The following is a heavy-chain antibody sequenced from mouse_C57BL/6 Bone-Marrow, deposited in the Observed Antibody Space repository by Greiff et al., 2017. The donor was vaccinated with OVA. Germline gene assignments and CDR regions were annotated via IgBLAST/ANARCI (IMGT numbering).Heavy chain of an antibody. CDR2: IHPNSGST. CDR3: ARWTTVDY. Sequence: QVQLQQSGAELARPGASVKLSCKASGYTFTSYWMHWVKQRPGQGLEWIGMIHPNSGSTNYNEKFKSKATLTVDKSSSTAYMQLSSLTSEDSAVYYCARWTTVDYWGQGTTLTVSS. D-gene: IGHD1-1*01. J-gene: IGHJ2*01. V-gene: IGHV1-64*01. CDR1: GYTFTSYW.